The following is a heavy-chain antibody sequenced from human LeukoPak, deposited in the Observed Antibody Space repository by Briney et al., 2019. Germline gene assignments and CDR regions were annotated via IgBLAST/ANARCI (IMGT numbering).Heavy chain of an antibody. CDR3: ARAYDYGDYWMPYYYYGMDV. CDR1: GLSFRDAW. D-gene: IGHD4-17*01. Sequence: GGSLRLSCAVSGLSFRDAWLCWVRQAPGKGLEWVSSISSSSSYIYYADSVKGRFTISRDNAKNSLYLQMNSLRAEDTAVYYCARAYDYGDYWMPYYYYGMDVWGQGTTVTVSS. V-gene: IGHV3-21*01. J-gene: IGHJ6*02. CDR2: ISSSSSYI.